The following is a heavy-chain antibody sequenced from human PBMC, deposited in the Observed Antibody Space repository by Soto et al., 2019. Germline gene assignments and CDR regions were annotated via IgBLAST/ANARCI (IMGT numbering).Heavy chain of an antibody. J-gene: IGHJ4*02. V-gene: IGHV1-2*02. D-gene: IGHD5-12*01. Sequence: ASVKVSCKTSGYTFTRYYMQWVRQAPGQGLEWMGWINPNSGATNYAQKFQGRITMTRDTSISTAYMELSSLRSDDTALYYCARTNSGEDDEFAYWGQGTLVTVYS. CDR1: GYTFTRYY. CDR2: INPNSGAT. CDR3: ARTNSGEDDEFAY.